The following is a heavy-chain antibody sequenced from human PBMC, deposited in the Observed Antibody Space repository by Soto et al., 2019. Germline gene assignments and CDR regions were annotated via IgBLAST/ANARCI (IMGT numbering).Heavy chain of an antibody. Sequence: QITLKESGPPLVKPTQTLTLTCAFSGFSLTTVGVGVGWIRQPPGKALEWLALIYWDDDKRYSPSLKTRLSITTDTSKNQVVLMMTNMDPVDTGTYYCAHRRAFIGVVYGMDVWGQGTTVTVSS. CDR1: GFSLTTVGVG. CDR2: IYWDDDK. D-gene: IGHD3-3*01. J-gene: IGHJ6*02. V-gene: IGHV2-5*02. CDR3: AHRRAFIGVVYGMDV.